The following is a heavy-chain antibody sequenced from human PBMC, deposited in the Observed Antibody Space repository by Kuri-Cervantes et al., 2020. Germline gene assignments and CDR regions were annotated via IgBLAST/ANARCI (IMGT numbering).Heavy chain of an antibody. V-gene: IGHV3-30*18. CDR1: GFTVGKYG. CDR2: ISNDGNNK. D-gene: IGHD6-19*01. CDR3: AKSYSSGWTYGMDV. Sequence: GESLKISCAASGFTVGKYGMHWVRQAPGKGLEWVAVISNDGNNKFYADSVKGRFTISRDNSKNTLYLQVNSLTAEDTAVYYCAKSYSSGWTYGMDVWGQGTTVTVSS. J-gene: IGHJ6*02.